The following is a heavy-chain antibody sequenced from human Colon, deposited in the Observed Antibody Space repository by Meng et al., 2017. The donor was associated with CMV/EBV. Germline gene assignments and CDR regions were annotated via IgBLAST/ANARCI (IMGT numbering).Heavy chain of an antibody. Sequence: GESLKISCVASGFTFSAATMHWVRQAPGKGLEYVAAISSNGVSTYYADSVRDRFTVSRDNSKNTVYLQMGRLTTEDTALYYCYGAGGGSYWGQGTVVTVSS. D-gene: IGHD4/OR15-4a*01. V-gene: IGHV3-64*02. CDR1: GFTFSAAT. CDR2: ISSNGVST. CDR3: YGAGGGSY. J-gene: IGHJ4*02.